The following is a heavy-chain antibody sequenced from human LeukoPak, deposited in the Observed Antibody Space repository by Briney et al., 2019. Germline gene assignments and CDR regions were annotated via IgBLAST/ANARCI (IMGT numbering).Heavy chain of an antibody. V-gene: IGHV3-74*01. J-gene: IGHJ4*02. CDR3: ARDDSRGYSGYGADY. Sequence: GGSLRLSCAASGFTFSSYWMHWVRQAPGKGLVWVSRINSDGSSTSYADSVKGRSTISRDNAKNTLYLQMNSLRAEDTAVYYCARDDSRGYSGYGADYWGQGTLVTVSS. CDR1: GFTFSSYW. CDR2: INSDGSST. D-gene: IGHD5-12*01.